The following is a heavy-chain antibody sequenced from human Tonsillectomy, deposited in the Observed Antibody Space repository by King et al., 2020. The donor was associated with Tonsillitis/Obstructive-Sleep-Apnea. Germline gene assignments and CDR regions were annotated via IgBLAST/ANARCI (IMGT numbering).Heavy chain of an antibody. D-gene: IGHD2-2*01. CDR3: ARGYLPVDDNYYMDV. V-gene: IGHV3-33*01. CDR2: IWYDGSNK. Sequence: VQLVESGGGVVQPGRSLRLSCAASGFTFSSYGMHWVRQAPGKGLEWVAVIWYDGSNKYYADSAKGRFTISRDNSKSTLYLQMNSLIAEDTAVYSCARGYLPVDDNYYMDVWGKGTTVTVSS. CDR1: GFTFSSYG. J-gene: IGHJ6*03.